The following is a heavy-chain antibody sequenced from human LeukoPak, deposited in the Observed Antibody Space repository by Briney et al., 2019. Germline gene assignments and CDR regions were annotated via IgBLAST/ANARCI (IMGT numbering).Heavy chain of an antibody. CDR3: ARDHRWMSTTKYSSGWSASDY. V-gene: IGHV3-11*01. Sequence: GGSLRLSCAASGFTFSDYYMSWIRQAPGKGLEWVSYISSSGSTIYYADSVKGRFTISRDNAKNSLDLQMNSLRAEDTAVYYCARDHRWMSTTKYSSGWSASDYWGQGTLVTVSS. J-gene: IGHJ4*01. CDR1: GFTFSDYY. D-gene: IGHD6-19*01. CDR2: ISSSGSTI.